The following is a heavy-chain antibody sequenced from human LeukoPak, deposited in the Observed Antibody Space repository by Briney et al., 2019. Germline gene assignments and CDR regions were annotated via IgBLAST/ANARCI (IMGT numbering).Heavy chain of an antibody. Sequence: GGSLRLSCAASGFTFSSYSMNWVRQAPGKGLEWVSSISSSSSYIYYADSVKGRFTISRDNAKNSLYLQMNSLRAEDTAVYYCARGVDTAMPLDYWGQGTLVTVSS. J-gene: IGHJ4*02. CDR1: GFTFSSYS. CDR3: ARGVDTAMPLDY. CDR2: ISSSSSYI. V-gene: IGHV3-21*01. D-gene: IGHD5-18*01.